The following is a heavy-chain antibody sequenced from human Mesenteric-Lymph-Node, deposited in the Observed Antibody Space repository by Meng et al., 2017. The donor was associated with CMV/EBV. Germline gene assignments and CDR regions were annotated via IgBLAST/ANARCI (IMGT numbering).Heavy chain of an antibody. Sequence: VSRSSIPSPGSSCSWIRQPPGKGLEWIGYIHHSGTMFYNPSLRSRTSLSVDTSKNQFSLRLDSVTAADTAVYYCARDLDGDYIFDLWGQGTLVTVSS. V-gene: IGHV4-31*02. D-gene: IGHD4-17*01. J-gene: IGHJ4*02. CDR1: RSSIPSPGSS. CDR3: ARDLDGDYIFDL. CDR2: IHHSGTM.